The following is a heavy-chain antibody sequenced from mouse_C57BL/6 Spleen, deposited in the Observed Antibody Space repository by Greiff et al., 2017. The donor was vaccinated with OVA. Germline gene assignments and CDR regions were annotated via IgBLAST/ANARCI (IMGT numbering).Heavy chain of an antibody. Sequence: VQLQQSGAELARPGASVKMSCKASGYTFTSYTMHWVKQRPGQGLEWIGYINPSSGYTKYNQKFKDKATLTADKSSSTAYMQLSSLTSEDSAVEYCAPTVAPWFAYWGQGTLVTVSA. CDR2: INPSSGYT. V-gene: IGHV1-4*01. D-gene: IGHD1-1*01. J-gene: IGHJ3*01. CDR1: GYTFTSYT. CDR3: APTVAPWFAY.